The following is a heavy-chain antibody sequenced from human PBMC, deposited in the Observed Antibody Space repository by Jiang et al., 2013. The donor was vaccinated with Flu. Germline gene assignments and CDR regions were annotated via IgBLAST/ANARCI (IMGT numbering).Heavy chain of an antibody. CDR1: GYSFANYW. D-gene: IGHD2-2*01. CDR3: ARLGCSSTSCYSSNWFDP. Sequence: GAEVKKPGESLKISCKGSGYSFANYWIGWVRQMPGKGLEWMGITYPGDSDTRYNPSFQGQVTISADKSISTAYLQWSSLKASDTAMYYCARLGCSSTSCYSSNWFDPGAREPWSPSPQ. V-gene: IGHV5-51*03. CDR2: TYPGDSDT. J-gene: IGHJ5*02.